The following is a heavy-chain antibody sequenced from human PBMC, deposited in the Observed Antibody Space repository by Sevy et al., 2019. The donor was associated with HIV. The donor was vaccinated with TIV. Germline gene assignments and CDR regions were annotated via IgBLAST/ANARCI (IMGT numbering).Heavy chain of an antibody. V-gene: IGHV3-66*01. D-gene: IGHD3-22*01. CDR3: ARDRYYDASGYYYYYYGMDV. J-gene: IGHJ6*02. Sequence: GGSLRLSCAASGLSVSDNYMNWVRQAPGKGLELVSVIYSDGRTYYPDSVKGRFSISRDNSKNTLYLHMKSLRPEDTAVYYCARDRYYDASGYYYYYYGMDVWGQGTTVTVPS. CDR2: IYSDGRT. CDR1: GLSVSDNY.